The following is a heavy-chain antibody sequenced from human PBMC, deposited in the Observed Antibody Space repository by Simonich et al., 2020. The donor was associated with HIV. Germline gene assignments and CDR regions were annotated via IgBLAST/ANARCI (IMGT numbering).Heavy chain of an antibody. Sequence: EVQLVESGGGLVQPGGSLRLSCAASGFTFSSYSMNWVRQAPGKGMEWVSYISSSSSTIYYADSVKGRFTISRDNAKNALYLQMNSLRAEDTAVYYCARDFPTTVTPSLLFVAFDIWGQGTMVTVSS. CDR3: ARDFPTTVTPSLLFVAFDI. D-gene: IGHD4-17*01. J-gene: IGHJ3*02. CDR1: GFTFSSYS. V-gene: IGHV3-48*01. CDR2: ISSSSSTI.